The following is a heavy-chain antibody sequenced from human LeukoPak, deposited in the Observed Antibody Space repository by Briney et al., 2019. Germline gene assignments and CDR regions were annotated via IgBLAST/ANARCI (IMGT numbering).Heavy chain of an antibody. D-gene: IGHD7-27*01. CDR2: INPNSGGT. CDR1: GYTFTGYY. J-gene: IGHJ6*03. CDR3: ASWLTGDNYYYYYYMDV. V-gene: IGHV1-2*02. Sequence: GASVKVSCKASGYTFTGYYMHWLRQAPGQGLEWMGWINPNSGGTNYAQKFQGRVTMTRDTSISTAYMELSRLRSDDTAVYYCASWLTGDNYYYYYYMDVWGKGTTVTVSS.